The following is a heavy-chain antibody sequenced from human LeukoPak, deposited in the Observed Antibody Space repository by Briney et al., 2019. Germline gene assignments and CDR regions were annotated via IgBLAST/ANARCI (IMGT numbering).Heavy chain of an antibody. CDR3: ARDNVRKDDY. J-gene: IGHJ4*02. V-gene: IGHV3-7*01. Sequence: GGSLRLSCAASGFSFSTYWMTWVRQAPGKGLEWVANINQDGSEKHYVDSVKGRFTISRDNAKNSSYLQMNSLRAEDAAVYYCARDNVRKDDYWGQGTLVTVSS. CDR2: INQDGSEK. D-gene: IGHD2-8*01. CDR1: GFSFSTYW.